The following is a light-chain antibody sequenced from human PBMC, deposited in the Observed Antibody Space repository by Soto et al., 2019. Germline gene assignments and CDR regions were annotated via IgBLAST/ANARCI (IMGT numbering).Light chain of an antibody. CDR2: DAS. J-gene: IGKJ1*01. CDR1: QSVSSY. Sequence: LTQSPATLSLSPGERATLSCRASQSVSSYLAWYQQKPGQAPRLLIYDASNRATGIPARFSGSGSGTDFTLTISSLEPEDFAVYYCQQRSNWPRTFGQGTKVDI. V-gene: IGKV3-11*01. CDR3: QQRSNWPRT.